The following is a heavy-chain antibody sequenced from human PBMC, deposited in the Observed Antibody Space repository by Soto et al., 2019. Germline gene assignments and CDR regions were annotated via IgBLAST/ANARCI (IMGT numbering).Heavy chain of an antibody. Sequence: EVQLLESGGGLVQPGGPLRLSFPPPGFPLTTYGRTGAPQAPGKGLEWVSAITGTGGNTYYVDSVKGRFTSSRDNSKNMLYLQVNSLRVEDTAVYYCARIRGYWYGLDVWGQGTTVTVSS. V-gene: IGHV3-23*01. CDR2: ITGTGGNT. CDR3: ARIRGYWYGLDV. CDR1: GFPLTTYG. J-gene: IGHJ6*02.